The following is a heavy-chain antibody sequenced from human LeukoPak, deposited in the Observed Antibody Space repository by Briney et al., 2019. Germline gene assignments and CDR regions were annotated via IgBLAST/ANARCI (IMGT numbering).Heavy chain of an antibody. CDR2: IRYDGSNK. J-gene: IGHJ6*03. CDR1: GFTFSSYG. V-gene: IGHV3-30*02. D-gene: IGHD5-18*01. CDR3: AKDSLSYNYYYYYMDV. Sequence: GGSLRLSCAASGFTFSSYGMHWVRPAPGKGLEWVAFIRYDGSNKYYADSVKGRFTISRDNSKNTLYLQVNSLGAEDTAVYYCAKDSLSYNYYYYYMDVWGKGTTVTVSS.